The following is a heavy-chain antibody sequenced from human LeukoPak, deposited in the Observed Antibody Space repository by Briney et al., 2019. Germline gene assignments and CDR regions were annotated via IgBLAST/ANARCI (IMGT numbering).Heavy chain of an antibody. Sequence: SETLSLTCAVYGGSFSGYSWSWIRQPPGKGLEWIGYIYHSGSTYYNPSLKSRVTISVDRSKNQFSLKLSSVTAADTAVYYCARFGGNGVYFDYWGQGTLVTVSS. J-gene: IGHJ4*02. V-gene: IGHV4-30-2*01. D-gene: IGHD4-23*01. CDR1: GGSFSGYS. CDR2: IYHSGST. CDR3: ARFGGNGVYFDY.